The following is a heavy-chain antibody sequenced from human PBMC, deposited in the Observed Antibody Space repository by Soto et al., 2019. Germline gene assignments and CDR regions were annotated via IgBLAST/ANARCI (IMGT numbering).Heavy chain of an antibody. D-gene: IGHD3-10*01. J-gene: IGHJ5*02. CDR2: IYYSGST. CDR3: ARGITMVRGAGDLSNWFDP. CDR1: GGSISSGDYY. V-gene: IGHV4-30-4*01. Sequence: QVQLQESGPGLVKPSQTLSLTCTVSGGSISSGDYYWSWIRQPPGKGLEWIGYIYYSGSTYYNPSLKSRVTISVDTSKNQFSLKMSYVTAADTAVYYCARGITMVRGAGDLSNWFDPWGQGTLVTVSS.